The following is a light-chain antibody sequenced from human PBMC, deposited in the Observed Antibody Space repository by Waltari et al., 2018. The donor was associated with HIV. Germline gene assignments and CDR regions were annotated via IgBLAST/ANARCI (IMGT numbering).Light chain of an antibody. Sequence: QSVLTQPPSASGALGQRVSIFCSGSSSNIGGNAVNWYQQLPGTDPKLLISSNIQRRSGVPDRFSASKSGTSAALAIRGLQSEDEADYYCGSWDDSLNGHVVFGGGTKLTVL. J-gene: IGLJ2*01. V-gene: IGLV1-44*01. CDR3: GSWDDSLNGHVV. CDR2: SNI. CDR1: SSNIGGNA.